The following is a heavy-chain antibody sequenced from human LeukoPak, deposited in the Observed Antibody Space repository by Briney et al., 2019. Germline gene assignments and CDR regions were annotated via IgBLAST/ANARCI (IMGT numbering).Heavy chain of an antibody. D-gene: IGHD3-22*01. Sequence: GGSLRLSCAASGFTFSSYGMHWVRQAPGKGLEWVSAISGSGGSTYYADSVKGRFTISRDNSKNTLYLQMNSLRAEDTAVYYCAKEPTIVVVSLFDYWGQGTLVTVSS. CDR2: ISGSGGST. CDR3: AKEPTIVVVSLFDY. J-gene: IGHJ4*02. V-gene: IGHV3-23*01. CDR1: GFTFSSYG.